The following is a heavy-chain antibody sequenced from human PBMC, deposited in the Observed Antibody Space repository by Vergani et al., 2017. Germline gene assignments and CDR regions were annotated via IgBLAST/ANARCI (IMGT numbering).Heavy chain of an antibody. Sequence: EVQLVESGGGLVQPGGSLKLSCAASGFTFSGSAMHWVRQAPGKGLEWVSYISSSGSTIYYADSVKGRFTISRDKAKNSLYLKMNSLRAEDTAVYYCESVPADGLVHVGGGGQGTLVTVYS. D-gene: IGHD3-22*01. CDR1: GFTFSGSA. J-gene: IGHJ4*02. CDR3: ESVPADGLVHVGG. CDR2: ISSSGSTI. V-gene: IGHV3-48*03.